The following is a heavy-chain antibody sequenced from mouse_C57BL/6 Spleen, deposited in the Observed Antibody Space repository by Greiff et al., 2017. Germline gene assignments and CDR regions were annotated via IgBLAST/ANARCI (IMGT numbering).Heavy chain of an antibody. D-gene: IGHD1-1*01. CDR1: GFNITDYY. CDR3: ARGSSYERYFDY. J-gene: IGHJ2*01. CDR2: IDPEDGET. V-gene: IGHV14-2*01. Sequence: EVQVVESGAELVKPGASVKLSCTASGFNITDYYMHWVKQRTEQGLEWIGRIDPEDGETKYAPKFQGKATITADTSSNTAYLQLSSLTSEDTAVYYCARGSSYERYFDYWGQGTTLTVSS.